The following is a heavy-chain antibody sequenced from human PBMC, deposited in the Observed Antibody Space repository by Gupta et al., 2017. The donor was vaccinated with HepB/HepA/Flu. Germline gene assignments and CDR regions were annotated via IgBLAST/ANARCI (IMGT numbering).Heavy chain of an antibody. D-gene: IGHD3-3*01. V-gene: IGHV3-23*01. CDR3: AKESDFWSGVSAFDI. J-gene: IGHJ3*02. Sequence: GRFTISRDNSKNTLHLQMNSLRAEDTAVYYCAKESDFWSGVSAFDIWGQGTMVTVSS.